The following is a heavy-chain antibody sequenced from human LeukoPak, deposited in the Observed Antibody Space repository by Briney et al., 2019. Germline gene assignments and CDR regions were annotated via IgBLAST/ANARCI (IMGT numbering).Heavy chain of an antibody. CDR3: ARLVTMVRGGSNWFDP. CDR1: GASISSGNYY. J-gene: IGHJ5*02. V-gene: IGHV4-61*02. D-gene: IGHD3-10*01. Sequence: PSETLSLTCTVSGASISSGNYYWSWIRQPAGKGLEWIGRIYTSGSTNYNPSLKSRVTISVDTSKNQFSLKLSSVTAADTAVYYCARLVTMVRGGSNWFDPWGQGTLVTVSS. CDR2: IYTSGST.